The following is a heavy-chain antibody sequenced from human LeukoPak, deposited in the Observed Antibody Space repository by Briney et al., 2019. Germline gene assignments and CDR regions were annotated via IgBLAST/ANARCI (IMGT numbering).Heavy chain of an antibody. D-gene: IGHD4-17*01. CDR2: IIPILGIA. Sequence: SVKVSCKASGGTFSSYAISWVRQAPGQGLEWMGRIIPILGIANYAQKFQGRVTITADKSTSTAYMELSSPRSEDTAVYYCATDDYGDYSLGYYYYGMDVWGQGTTVTVSS. CDR3: ATDDYGDYSLGYYYYGMDV. CDR1: GGTFSSYA. J-gene: IGHJ6*02. V-gene: IGHV1-69*04.